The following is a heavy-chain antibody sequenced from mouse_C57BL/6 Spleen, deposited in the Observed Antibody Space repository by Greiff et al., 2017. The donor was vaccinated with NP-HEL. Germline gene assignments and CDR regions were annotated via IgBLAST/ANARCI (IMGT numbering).Heavy chain of an antibody. Sequence: QVTLKESGPGILQSSQTLSLTCSFSGFSLSTSGMGVSWIRQPSGKGLEWLAHIYWDDDKRYNPSLKSRLTLSTDTSRNQVFLKITSVDTADTATYYCARRRGSSSYWYFDVWGTGTTVTVSS. D-gene: IGHD1-1*01. CDR1: GFSLSTSGMG. J-gene: IGHJ1*03. CDR2: IYWDDDK. V-gene: IGHV8-12*01. CDR3: ARRRGSSSYWYFDV.